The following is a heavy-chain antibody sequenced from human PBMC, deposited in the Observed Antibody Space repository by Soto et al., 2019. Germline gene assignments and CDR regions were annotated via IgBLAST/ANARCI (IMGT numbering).Heavy chain of an antibody. Sequence: QVQLQQWGAGLLKPSENLSLTCAVYGGSFSGYYWSWIRQPPGKGLEWIGEINHSGRTNYNPSLKSPVTISVDTSKNQFSLKLSSVTAAETAVYYCARVQWLVPALYYYYGMDVWGQGTTVTVSS. CDR2: INHSGRT. V-gene: IGHV4-34*01. CDR1: GGSFSGYY. CDR3: ARVQWLVPALYYYYGMDV. J-gene: IGHJ6*02. D-gene: IGHD6-19*01.